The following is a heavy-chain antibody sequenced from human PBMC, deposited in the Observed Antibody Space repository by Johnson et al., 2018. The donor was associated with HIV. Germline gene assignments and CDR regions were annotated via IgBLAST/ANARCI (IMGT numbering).Heavy chain of an antibody. CDR1: GFTFDDYA. D-gene: IGHD2-21*02. CDR3: ARGGVVTAIPHAFDI. V-gene: IGHV3-9*01. J-gene: IGHJ3*02. CDR2: ISWNSGII. Sequence: VQLVESGGALVQPGRSLRLTCAASGFTFDDYAMYWVRQAPGKGLEWVSGISWNSGIIGYADSVKGRFPISRDNSKNTLYLQMNSLRAEDTAVYYCARGGVVTAIPHAFDIWGQGTMVTVSS.